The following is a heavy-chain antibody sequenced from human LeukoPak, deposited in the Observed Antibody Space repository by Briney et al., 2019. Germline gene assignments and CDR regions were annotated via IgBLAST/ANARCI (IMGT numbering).Heavy chain of an antibody. CDR2: IYYSGST. CDR3: ARSARSNGYYYKVVFDY. D-gene: IGHD3-22*01. Sequence: SETLSLTCTVSGGSISSSSYYWGWIRQPPGKGLEWIGNIYYSGSTYYNPSLKGRVTISVDTSSNQFSLNLSSVTAADTAVYYCARSARSNGYYYKVVFDYWGQGTLVTVSS. CDR1: GGSISSSSYY. J-gene: IGHJ4*02. V-gene: IGHV4-39*01.